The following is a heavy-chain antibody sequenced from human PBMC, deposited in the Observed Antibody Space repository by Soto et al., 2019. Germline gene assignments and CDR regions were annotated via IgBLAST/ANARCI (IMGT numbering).Heavy chain of an antibody. CDR3: ARTGTYAYAYGH. V-gene: IGHV4-4*02. CDR1: GGSIGSISRTNW. J-gene: IGHJ4*02. Sequence: QVQLQESGPGLVKPSGTLSLTCAVSGGSIGSISRTNWWTWVRQPPGKGLEWIGEIYHSGSTNYNPSLKSRVTLSVDKSRNQVSLRLTSVTAADTAVYYCARTGTYAYAYGHWGQGTLVTVSS. D-gene: IGHD3-16*01. CDR2: IYHSGST.